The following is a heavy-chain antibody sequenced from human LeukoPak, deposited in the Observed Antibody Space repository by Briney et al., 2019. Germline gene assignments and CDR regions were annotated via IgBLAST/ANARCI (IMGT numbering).Heavy chain of an antibody. CDR2: IGTSGNTI. Sequence: GGSLRLSCAASGFTFSGYIMNWVRQAPGKGLEWVPFIGTSGNTIYYADSVKGRFTVSRDNAKNSLYLQMNSLRAEDTAVYYCARDQWLDYWGQGTLVTVSS. CDR3: ARDQWLDY. CDR1: GFTFSGYI. V-gene: IGHV3-48*01. D-gene: IGHD6-19*01. J-gene: IGHJ4*02.